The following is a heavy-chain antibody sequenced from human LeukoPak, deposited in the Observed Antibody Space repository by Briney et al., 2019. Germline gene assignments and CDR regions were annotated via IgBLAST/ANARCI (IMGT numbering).Heavy chain of an antibody. D-gene: IGHD4-17*01. CDR2: AKNKINSYTT. CDR3: TPGDYGNYFYDMDV. J-gene: IGHJ6*02. CDR1: GFIFSDHY. Sequence: GGSLRLSCAASGFIFSDHYMDWVRQAPGKGLEWVGRAKNKINSYTTMYAASVKDRFTISRDDSKSIAYLQMNSLKTEDTAVYHCTPGDYGNYFYDMDVWGQGTTVTVSS. V-gene: IGHV3-72*01.